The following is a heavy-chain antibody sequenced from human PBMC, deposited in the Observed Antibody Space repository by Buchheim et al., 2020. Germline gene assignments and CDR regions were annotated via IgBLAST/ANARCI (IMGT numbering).Heavy chain of an antibody. CDR2: ISYDGSNK. J-gene: IGHJ4*02. V-gene: IGHV3-30*18. CDR1: GFTFSSYG. Sequence: QVQLVESGGGVVQPGRSLRLSCAASGFTFSSYGMHWVRQAPGKGLEWVAVISYDGSNKYYADSVKGRFTISRDNSKNTLYLQMNSLRAEDTAVYYCAKDGPLSRGYSYGHPILGYWGQGTL. CDR3: AKDGPLSRGYSYGHPILGY. D-gene: IGHD5-18*01.